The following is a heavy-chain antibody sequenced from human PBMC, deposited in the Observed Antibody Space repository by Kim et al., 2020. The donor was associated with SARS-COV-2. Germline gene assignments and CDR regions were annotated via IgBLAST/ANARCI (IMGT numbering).Heavy chain of an antibody. V-gene: IGHV1-18*04. CDR1: GYTFTSYG. Sequence: ASVKVSCKASGYTFTSYGISWVRQAPGQGLEWMGWISAYNGNTNYAQKLQGRVTMTTDTSTSTAYMELRSLRSDDTAVYYCARVGQWVLLPFYYYGMDVWGQGTTVTVSS. CDR3: ARVGQWVLLPFYYYGMDV. J-gene: IGHJ6*02. D-gene: IGHD1-26*01. CDR2: ISAYNGNT.